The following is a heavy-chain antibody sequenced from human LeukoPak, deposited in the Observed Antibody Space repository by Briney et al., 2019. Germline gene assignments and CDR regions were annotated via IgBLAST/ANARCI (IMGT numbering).Heavy chain of an antibody. CDR1: GFTSSSYA. CDR3: ARGYSVGATNLNFDY. Sequence: GGSLRLSCAASGFTSSSYAMSWVRQAPGKGLEWVSAISGSGGSTYYADSVKGRFTISRDNSKNTLYLQMSSLRAEDTAVYYCARGYSVGATNLNFDYWGQGTLVTVSS. CDR2: ISGSGGST. D-gene: IGHD1-26*01. V-gene: IGHV3-23*01. J-gene: IGHJ4*02.